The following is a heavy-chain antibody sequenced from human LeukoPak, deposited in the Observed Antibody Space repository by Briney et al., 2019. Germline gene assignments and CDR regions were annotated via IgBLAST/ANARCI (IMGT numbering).Heavy chain of an antibody. CDR2: IWSDGSNR. J-gene: IGHJ4*01. CDR3: ARAAQRGFDYSNSLKY. V-gene: IGHV3-33*01. Sequence: PGGSPRLFCRASGFLFSQYGILGPRQAPGKGLEWVAVIWSDGSNRYYAGSVKGRFTVARDNSQNTVFLQMNSLRDEDTAMYYCARAAQRGFDYSNSLKYWGHESEVTVSS. D-gene: IGHD4-11*01. CDR1: GFLFSQYG.